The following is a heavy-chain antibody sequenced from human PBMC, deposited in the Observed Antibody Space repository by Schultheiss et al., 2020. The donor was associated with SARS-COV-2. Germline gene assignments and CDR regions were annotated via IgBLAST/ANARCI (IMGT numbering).Heavy chain of an antibody. J-gene: IGHJ4*02. CDR1: GGSISSGGYY. D-gene: IGHD3-9*01. V-gene: IGHV4-31*03. CDR2: IYYSGST. CDR3: ARAPHFDWYYYFDY. Sequence: SETLSLTCTVSGGSISSGGYYWSWIRQHPGKGLEWIGYIYYSGSTNYNPSLKSRVTMSVDTSKNQFSLKLSSVTAADTAVYYCARAPHFDWYYYFDYWGQGTLVTVSS.